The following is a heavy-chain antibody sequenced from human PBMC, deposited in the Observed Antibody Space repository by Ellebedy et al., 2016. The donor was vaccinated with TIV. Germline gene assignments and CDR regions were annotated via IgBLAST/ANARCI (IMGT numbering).Heavy chain of an antibody. Sequence: GGSLRLXXAASGFTFSSYAMSWVRQAPGKGLEWVSAISGSGGSTYYADSVQGRLTISRDNSKNTLYLQMNSLRAEDTAVYYCALEYCGGDCYPEPNWFDPWGQGTLVTVSS. J-gene: IGHJ5*02. V-gene: IGHV3-23*01. CDR3: ALEYCGGDCYPEPNWFDP. CDR2: ISGSGGST. D-gene: IGHD2-21*02. CDR1: GFTFSSYA.